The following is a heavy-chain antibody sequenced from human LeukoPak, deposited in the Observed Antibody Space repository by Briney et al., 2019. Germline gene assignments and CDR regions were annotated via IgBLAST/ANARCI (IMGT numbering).Heavy chain of an antibody. D-gene: IGHD5-24*01. CDR3: ALAPDGFDH. J-gene: IGHJ4*02. CDR1: GYSISSGYY. Sequence: SETLSLTCAVSGYSISSGYYWGWIRQPPGKGLEWIGTIYHSGSTYYNPSLKSRVTISVDTSKNQFSLKLSSVTAADTAVYYCALAPDGFDHWGQGTXVTVS. CDR2: IYHSGST. V-gene: IGHV4-38-2*01.